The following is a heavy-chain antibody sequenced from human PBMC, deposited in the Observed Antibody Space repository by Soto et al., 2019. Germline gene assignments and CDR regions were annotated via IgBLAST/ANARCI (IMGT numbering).Heavy chain of an antibody. Sequence: ASVKVSCKASGYTFTGYYMHWVRQAPGQGLEWMGWINPNSGGTNYAQKFQGRVTMTRDTSISTAYMELSSLRSEDTAVYYCARINYYDSSGSNPWGQGTLVTVSS. CDR1: GYTFTGYY. D-gene: IGHD3-22*01. CDR3: ARINYYDSSGSNP. J-gene: IGHJ5*02. V-gene: IGHV1-2*02. CDR2: INPNSGGT.